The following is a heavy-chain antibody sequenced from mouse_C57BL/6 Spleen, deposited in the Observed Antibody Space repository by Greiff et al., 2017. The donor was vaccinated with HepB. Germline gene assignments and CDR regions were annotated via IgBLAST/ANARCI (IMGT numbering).Heavy chain of an antibody. CDR3: ARKDYGSSYEWYFDV. J-gene: IGHJ1*03. D-gene: IGHD1-1*01. CDR1: GFTFSDYG. Sequence: EVNVVESGGGLVKPGGSLKLSCAASGFTFSDYGMHWVRQAPEKGLEWVAYISSGSSTIYYADTVKGRFTISRDNAKNTLFLQMTSLRSEDTAMYYCARKDYGSSYEWYFDVWGTGTTVTVSS. CDR2: ISSGSSTI. V-gene: IGHV5-17*01.